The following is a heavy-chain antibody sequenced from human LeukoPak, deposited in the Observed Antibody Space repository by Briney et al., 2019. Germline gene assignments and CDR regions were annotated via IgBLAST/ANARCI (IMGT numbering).Heavy chain of an antibody. V-gene: IGHV3-23*01. Sequence: AGGSLRLSCAAAGFTFSDYGMNWVRQAPGKGLEWVSGISGSGISTYYADSVKGRFTISRDNSKNTLYLQMNSLRVEDTAVYYCAKGWNSYDSSGDDALDIWGQGTMVTVSS. CDR3: AKGWNSYDSSGDDALDI. J-gene: IGHJ3*02. CDR1: GFTFSDYG. CDR2: ISGSGIST. D-gene: IGHD3-22*01.